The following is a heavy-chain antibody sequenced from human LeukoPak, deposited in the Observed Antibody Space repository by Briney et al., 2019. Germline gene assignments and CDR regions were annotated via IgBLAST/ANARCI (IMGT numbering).Heavy chain of an antibody. Sequence: PGRSLRLSCAASGFTFSSYGMHWVRQAPGKGLEWVAAISYDGSKKYYADSVKGRFTISRDNSKNTLYLQVNSLRAEDTAVYYCAKGGYSGSAYFDYWGQGTLVTVSS. CDR3: AKGGYSGSAYFDY. V-gene: IGHV3-30*18. D-gene: IGHD5-12*01. CDR2: ISYDGSKK. CDR1: GFTFSSYG. J-gene: IGHJ4*02.